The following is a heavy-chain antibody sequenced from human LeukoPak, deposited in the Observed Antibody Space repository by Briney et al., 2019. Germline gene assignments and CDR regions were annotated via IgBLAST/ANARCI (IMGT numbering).Heavy chain of an antibody. J-gene: IGHJ4*02. CDR3: VRVTEN. Sequence: PGGSLRLSCEAAGFTFSNFYMHWVRQAPGEGLVWVSRINSDGSDTNYADSVKGRFTISRDNAKNTLYLQMNSLRVEDTGVYYCVRVTENWGQGTLVTVSS. V-gene: IGHV3-74*01. CDR1: GFTFSNFY. CDR2: INSDGSDT.